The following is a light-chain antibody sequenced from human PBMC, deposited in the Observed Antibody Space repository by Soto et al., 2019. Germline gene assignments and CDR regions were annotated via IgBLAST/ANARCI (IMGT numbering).Light chain of an antibody. J-gene: IGKJ5*01. CDR2: DAS. CDR3: QQRSNWIT. V-gene: IGKV3-11*01. CDR1: QSVSSY. Sequence: EIVFTQSPSTLSLSPGERATLSCRASQSVSSYLAWYQQKPGQAPRLLIYDASNRATGIPARFIGSGSGTDFTLTITSLQPEDFAVYYCQQRSNWITFGQGTRLEIK.